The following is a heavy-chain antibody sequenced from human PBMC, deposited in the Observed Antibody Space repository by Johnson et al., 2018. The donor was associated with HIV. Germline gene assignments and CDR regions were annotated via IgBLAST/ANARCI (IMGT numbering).Heavy chain of an antibody. J-gene: IGHJ3*01. CDR1: GFTFRSYG. Sequence: QVQLVESGGGLVKPGRSLRLSCAASGFTFRSYGMHWVRQAPGKGLEWVAVISYDGSDKYYVDSVKGRFTISRDNSENTLNLQINSLRAEDTAVYYCATTMTTVTLYDAFDVWGQGTMVTVSS. CDR3: ATTMTTVTLYDAFDV. D-gene: IGHD4-11*01. V-gene: IGHV3-30*03. CDR2: ISYDGSDK.